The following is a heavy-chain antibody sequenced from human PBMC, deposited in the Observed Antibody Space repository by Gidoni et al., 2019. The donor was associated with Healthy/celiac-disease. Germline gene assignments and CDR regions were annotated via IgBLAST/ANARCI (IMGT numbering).Heavy chain of an antibody. J-gene: IGHJ5*02. D-gene: IGHD3-3*01. V-gene: IGHV1-18*01. Sequence: VQLVQSGAEVKKPGASVKVSCTASGYTFTSYGISWVRQAPGQGLEWMGWISAYNGNTKYAQKLQGRVTRTTDTSTSTAYMELRSLRSDDTAVYYCARGGYDFWETTTNWFDPWGQGTLVTVSS. CDR2: ISAYNGNT. CDR3: ARGGYDFWETTTNWFDP. CDR1: GYTFTSYG.